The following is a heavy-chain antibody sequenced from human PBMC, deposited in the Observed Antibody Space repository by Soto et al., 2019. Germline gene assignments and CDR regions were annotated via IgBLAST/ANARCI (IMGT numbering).Heavy chain of an antibody. J-gene: IGHJ4*02. D-gene: IGHD1-26*01. Sequence: EVQLVDSRGGLVQPGGSLRLSCAASGFIFSNYVMSWVRQAPGKGLEWVSSISDSGGTSYYADSVKGWFTISRDNSKNTLYLQMNSLRAEDTAIYYCAKRPRALLTFDYWGQGTLVTVSS. CDR2: ISDSGGTS. V-gene: IGHV3-23*04. CDR3: AKRPRALLTFDY. CDR1: GFIFSNYV.